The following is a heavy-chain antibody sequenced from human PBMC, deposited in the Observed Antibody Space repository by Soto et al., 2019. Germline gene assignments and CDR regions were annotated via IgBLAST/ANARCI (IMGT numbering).Heavy chain of an antibody. CDR3: ARFIGERSYFTMVRRTGGMDV. CDR1: GGSISSGGYY. Sequence: SETLSLTCTVSGGSISSGGYYWSWIRQHPGKGLEWIGYIYYSGSTYYNPSLKSRVTISVDTSKNQFSLKLSSVTAADTAVYYCARFIGERSYFTMVRRTGGMDVWGKGTTVTVSS. CDR2: IYYSGST. V-gene: IGHV4-31*03. J-gene: IGHJ6*03. D-gene: IGHD3-10*01.